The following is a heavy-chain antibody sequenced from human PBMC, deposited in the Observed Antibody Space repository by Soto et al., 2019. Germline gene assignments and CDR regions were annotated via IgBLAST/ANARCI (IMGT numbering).Heavy chain of an antibody. CDR1: GYTFTSYD. CDR3: ARVYSGYDPHYYYYMDV. CDR2: MNPNSGNT. D-gene: IGHD5-12*01. J-gene: IGHJ6*03. Sequence: ASVKVSCKASGYTFTSYDINWVRQATGQGLEWMEWMNPNSGNTGYAQKFQGRVTMTRNTSISTAYMELSSLRSEDTAVYYCARVYSGYDPHYYYYMDVWGKGTTVTV. V-gene: IGHV1-8*01.